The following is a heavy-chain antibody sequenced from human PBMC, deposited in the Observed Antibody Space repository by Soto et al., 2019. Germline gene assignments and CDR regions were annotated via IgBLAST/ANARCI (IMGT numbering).Heavy chain of an antibody. CDR3: ATGCSGGSCYSYYYYYGMDV. V-gene: IGHV3-30*03. CDR2: ISYDGSNK. CDR1: GFTFSSYG. D-gene: IGHD2-15*01. Sequence: PGGSLRLSCAASGFTFSSYGMHWVRQAPGKGLEWVAVISYDGSNKYYADSVKGRFTISRDNSKNTLYLQMNSLRAEDTAVYYCATGCSGGSCYSYYYYYGMDVWGQGTKVTVSS. J-gene: IGHJ6*02.